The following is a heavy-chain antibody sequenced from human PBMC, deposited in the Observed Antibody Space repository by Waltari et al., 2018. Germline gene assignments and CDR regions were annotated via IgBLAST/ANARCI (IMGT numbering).Heavy chain of an antibody. J-gene: IGHJ4*02. CDR3: ARGGNSRVWGQGIQLWFYY. V-gene: IGHV1-24*01. CDR1: GYTLTELS. D-gene: IGHD5-18*01. Sequence: QVQLVQSGAEVKKPGASVKVSCKVSGYTLTELSMHWVRQAPGKGLEWMGGFDPEDGETIYAQKFQGRVTMTEDTSTDTAYMELSSVTAADTAVYYCARGGNSRVWGQGIQLWFYYWGQGTLVTVSS. CDR2: FDPEDGET.